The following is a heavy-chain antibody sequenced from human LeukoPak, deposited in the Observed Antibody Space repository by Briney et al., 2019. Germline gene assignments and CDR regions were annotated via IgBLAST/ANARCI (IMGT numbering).Heavy chain of an antibody. CDR1: GYTFTNYA. D-gene: IGHD2-2*02. Sequence: GASVKVSCKASGYTFTNYAISWVRQAPGQGLEWMGWISAYNGNTNYAQKLQGRVTMTTDTSTSTAYMELRSLRSDDTAVYYCARARAHGCSSTSCYRWANWFDPWGQGTLVTVSS. CDR3: ARARAHGCSSTSCYRWANWFDP. V-gene: IGHV1-18*04. CDR2: ISAYNGNT. J-gene: IGHJ5*02.